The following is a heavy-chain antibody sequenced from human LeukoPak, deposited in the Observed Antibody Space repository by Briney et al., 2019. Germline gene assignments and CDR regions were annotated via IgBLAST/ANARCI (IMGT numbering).Heavy chain of an antibody. Sequence: PSETLPLTCSVSGGSISSRDHYWSWIRQHPGKGLEWIGYIFYSGSTHYNPSLKSRVTISVDPSKSQFSLKLSSVTAADTAVYYCARALYYSSGYFLFDYWGQGILVTVSS. CDR3: ARALYYSSGYFLFDY. D-gene: IGHD3-22*01. CDR1: GGSISSRDHY. V-gene: IGHV4-31*03. J-gene: IGHJ4*02. CDR2: IFYSGST.